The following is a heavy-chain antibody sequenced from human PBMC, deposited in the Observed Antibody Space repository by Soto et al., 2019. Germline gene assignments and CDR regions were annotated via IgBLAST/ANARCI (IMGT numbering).Heavy chain of an antibody. D-gene: IGHD3-10*01. CDR2: ISAYNSNT. V-gene: IGHV1-18*04. CDR3: AREGFLEAGVRGVSRAGFDY. J-gene: IGHJ4*02. Sequence: QVQLVQSGAEVKKPGASVKVSCKASGYTFTSYGISWVRQAPGQGLEWMGWISAYNSNTNYAQKRQGRVTMTTDTSTSTAYMELRSLRSDDTAGYYCAREGFLEAGVRGVSRAGFDYWGQGTLVTVSS. CDR1: GYTFTSYG.